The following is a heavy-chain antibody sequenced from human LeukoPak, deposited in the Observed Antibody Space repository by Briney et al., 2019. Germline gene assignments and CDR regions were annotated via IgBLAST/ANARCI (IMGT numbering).Heavy chain of an antibody. J-gene: IGHJ4*02. CDR1: GFAFSSHA. CDR2: ICGSGGCT. V-gene: IGHV3-23*01. Sequence: GGSLRLSCAASGFAFSSHALNWVRQAPGKGLEWVSAICGSGGCTHYADSVKGRFTISRDNSKNTVYLQMNSLRAEDTAIYYCAKDMGVVVAANPGNWGQGTLVSVSS. D-gene: IGHD2-15*01. CDR3: AKDMGVVVAANPGN.